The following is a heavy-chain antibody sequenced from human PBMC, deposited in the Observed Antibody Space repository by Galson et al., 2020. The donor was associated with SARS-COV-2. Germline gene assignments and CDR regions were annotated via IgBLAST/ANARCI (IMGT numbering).Heavy chain of an antibody. CDR2: IHPNSGGT. J-gene: IGHJ6*02. CDR3: ARERIDAYYGVDV. CDR1: GYTFTGYY. D-gene: IGHD2-15*01. Sequence: GESLKISCKASGYTFTGYYMHWVRQAPGQGLEWMGWIHPNSGGTNYAQKFQGRVTMTRDTSISTAYMELSRLRSGDTAVYYCARERIDAYYGVDVWGQGTTVTVSS. V-gene: IGHV1-2*02.